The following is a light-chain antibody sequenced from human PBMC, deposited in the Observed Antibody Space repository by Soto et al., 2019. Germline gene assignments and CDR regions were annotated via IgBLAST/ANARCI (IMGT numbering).Light chain of an antibody. CDR2: DVS. CDR3: SSYTSSSTVV. J-gene: IGLJ2*01. Sequence: QSVLTQPASVSGSPGQSVTISCTGTSRDVGGYNYVSWCQQHPGKAPKLMIYDVSNRPSGGSNRFSGSKSGNTASLTISGLQAEDEADYYCSSYTSSSTVVFGGGTKLTVL. CDR1: SRDVGGYNY. V-gene: IGLV2-14*01.